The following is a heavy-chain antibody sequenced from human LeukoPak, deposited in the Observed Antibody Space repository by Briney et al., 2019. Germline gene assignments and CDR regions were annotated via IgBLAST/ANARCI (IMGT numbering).Heavy chain of an antibody. CDR2: IIPIFGTA. V-gene: IGHV1-69*06. D-gene: IGHD1-26*01. CDR1: GGTFSSYA. Sequence: SVKVSCKASGGTFSSYAISWVRQAPGQGLEWMGGIIPIFGTANYAQKFQGRVTLTADSSTSTVYMELSSLRSEDTAVYYCVRNLKRIVGATTSRYYFDYWGQGTLVTVSS. CDR3: VRNLKRIVGATTSRYYFDY. J-gene: IGHJ4*02.